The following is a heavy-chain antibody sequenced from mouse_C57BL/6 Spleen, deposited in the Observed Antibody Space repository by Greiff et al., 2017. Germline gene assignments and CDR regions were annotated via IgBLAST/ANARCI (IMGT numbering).Heavy chain of an antibody. CDR3: ARDDYDWGNY. Sequence: EVQLQQSGPELVKPGASVKISCKASGYSFTGYYMNWVKQSPEKSLEWIGEINPSTGGTTYNQKFKAKATLTVDKSSSTAYMQLKSLTSEDSAVYYCARDDYDWGNYWGQGTTLTVSS. V-gene: IGHV1-42*01. D-gene: IGHD2-4*01. CDR2: INPSTGGT. CDR1: GYSFTGYY. J-gene: IGHJ2*01.